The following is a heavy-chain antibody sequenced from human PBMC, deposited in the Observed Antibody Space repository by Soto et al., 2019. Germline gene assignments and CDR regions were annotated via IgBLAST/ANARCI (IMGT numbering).Heavy chain of an antibody. D-gene: IGHD2-2*02. J-gene: IGHJ6*02. Sequence: PGGSLRLSCVGSGFTFSTYSINWVRQAPGKGLEWVSSISSRSDIYYADSVKGRFTISRDNAKNSVSLQMNSLRAEDTAVYYSAREYTAWPLAYGLDVWGQGTTVTVSS. CDR1: GFTFSTYS. CDR2: ISSRSDI. V-gene: IGHV3-21*01. CDR3: AREYTAWPLAYGLDV.